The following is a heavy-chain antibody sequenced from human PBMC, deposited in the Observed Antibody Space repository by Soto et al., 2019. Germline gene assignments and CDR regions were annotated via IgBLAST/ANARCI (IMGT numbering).Heavy chain of an antibody. CDR3: ARDFFNSSGYYYVPAPGD. Sequence: GXAGKVSGKASGNTFTSYDSSWVRQAPGQGLEWMGWISAYNGNTNYAQKLQGRVTMTTDTSTSTAYMELRSLRYDDTAVYYCARDFFNSSGYYYVPAPGDWGQGTLVTVSS. CDR1: GNTFTSYD. CDR2: ISAYNGNT. V-gene: IGHV1-18*01. D-gene: IGHD3-22*01. J-gene: IGHJ4*02.